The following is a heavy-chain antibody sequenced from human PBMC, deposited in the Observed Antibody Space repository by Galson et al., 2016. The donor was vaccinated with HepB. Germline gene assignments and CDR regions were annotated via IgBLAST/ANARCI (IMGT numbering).Heavy chain of an antibody. CDR2: IYPGAFHI. J-gene: IGHJ6*02. D-gene: IGHD3-3*01. V-gene: IGHV5-51*01. CDR3: ARSLTGSYDFWGAIYNYYAMDV. Sequence: QSGAEVKKPGESLKISCRGSGYTFDTYWIVWVRQMPGKGLEWMGIIYPGAFHIRYSPSFQGQFTIPVDQSISTAYLQWSSLTASDTAMYYCARSLTGSYDFWGAIYNYYAMDVWGQGTTVIVS. CDR1: GYTFDTYW.